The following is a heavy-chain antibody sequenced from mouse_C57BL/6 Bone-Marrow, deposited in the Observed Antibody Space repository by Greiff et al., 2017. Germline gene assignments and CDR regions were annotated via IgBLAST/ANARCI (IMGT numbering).Heavy chain of an antibody. V-gene: IGHV5-6*02. D-gene: IGHD2-3*01. CDR1: GFTFSSYG. CDR2: ISSGGSYT. Sequence: EVMLVESGGDLVKPGGSLKLSCAASGFTFSSYGMSWVRQTPDKRLEWVATISSGGSYTYYPDSVKGRFTLSRDNAKNTLYLQMSSLKSEDTAMYYCAGRGYYEFAYWGQGTLVTVSA. J-gene: IGHJ3*01. CDR3: AGRGYYEFAY.